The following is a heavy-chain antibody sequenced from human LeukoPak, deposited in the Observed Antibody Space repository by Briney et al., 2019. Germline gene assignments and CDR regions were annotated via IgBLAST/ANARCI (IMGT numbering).Heavy chain of an antibody. CDR2: IRSSGSTI. Sequence: GGSLRLFCAASGFTFSSYEMNWVRKAPGKGLDWVSYIRSSGSTIYYADSVKGRFTISRDNAKNSLYLQMNSLRAEDTAVYYCARDMITSRDWGQGTLVTVSS. CDR3: ARDMITSRD. CDR1: GFTFSSYE. V-gene: IGHV3-48*03. J-gene: IGHJ4*02. D-gene: IGHD3-16*01.